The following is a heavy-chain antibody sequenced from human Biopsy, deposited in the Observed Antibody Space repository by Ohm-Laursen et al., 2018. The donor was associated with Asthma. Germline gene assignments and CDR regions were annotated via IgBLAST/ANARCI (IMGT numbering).Heavy chain of an antibody. CDR1: GFTVSRDH. V-gene: IGHV3-53*01. CDR3: ARGDSSNWSHYYFDY. D-gene: IGHD3-22*01. Sequence: SLRLSCAASGFTVSRDHMFWVRQAPGKGLEWVSVIYSGGTSHTADSVRVRFTITRDYSKNKLYLQMHSLRAEDTAVYYCARGDSSNWSHYYFDYWGQGTLVTVSS. J-gene: IGHJ4*02. CDR2: IYSGGTS.